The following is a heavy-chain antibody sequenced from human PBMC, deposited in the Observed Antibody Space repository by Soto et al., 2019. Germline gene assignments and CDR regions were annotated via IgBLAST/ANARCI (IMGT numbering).Heavy chain of an antibody. CDR2: ISGSGGST. Sequence: PGGSLRLSCAASGFTFSSYAMSWVRQAPGKGLEWVSAISGSGGSTYYADSVKGRFTISRDNSKNTLYLQMNSLRAEDTAVYYCAKDGFPQGIVSVAFGELSHFDYWGQGTLVTVSS. CDR1: GFTFSSYA. V-gene: IGHV3-23*01. D-gene: IGHD3-10*01. CDR3: AKDGFPQGIVSVAFGELSHFDY. J-gene: IGHJ4*02.